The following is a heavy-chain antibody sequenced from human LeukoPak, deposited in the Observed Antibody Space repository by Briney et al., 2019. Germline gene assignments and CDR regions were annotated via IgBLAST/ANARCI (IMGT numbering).Heavy chain of an antibody. Sequence: ASVKVSCKASGYTFTGYYMHWVRQAPGQGLERMGWINPNSGGTNYAQKFQGRVTMTRDTSISTAYMELSRLRSEDTAVYYCASMDSSGYYDDYWGQGTLVTVSS. CDR2: INPNSGGT. CDR3: ASMDSSGYYDDY. D-gene: IGHD3-22*01. V-gene: IGHV1-2*02. CDR1: GYTFTGYY. J-gene: IGHJ4*02.